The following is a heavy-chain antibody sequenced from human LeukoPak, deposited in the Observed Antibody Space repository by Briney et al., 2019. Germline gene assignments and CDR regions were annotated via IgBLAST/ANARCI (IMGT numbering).Heavy chain of an antibody. J-gene: IGHJ4*02. Sequence: GGSLRLSCAASGFTFSSYSMNWVRQAPGKGLKWVSSISSSSSYIYYANSVKGRFTISRDNAKNSLYLQMNSLRAEDTAVYYCAGLGMSTVTTWNYWGQGTLVTVSS. V-gene: IGHV3-21*01. D-gene: IGHD4-17*01. CDR1: GFTFSSYS. CDR2: ISSSSSYI. CDR3: AGLGMSTVTTWNY.